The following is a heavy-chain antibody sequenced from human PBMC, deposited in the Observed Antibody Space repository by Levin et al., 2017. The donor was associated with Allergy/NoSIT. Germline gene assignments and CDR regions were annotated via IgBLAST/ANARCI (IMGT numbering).Heavy chain of an antibody. V-gene: IGHV2-5*02. CDR1: GFSLSTSGVG. D-gene: IGHD3-22*01. Sequence: SGPTLVKPTQTLTLTCTFSGFSLSTSGVGVGWFRQPPGKALEWLALIYWDDAERYSPSLQSRRTIAKDTSKKQVGRTMTNVDPADTATYYCARRTLQYYGISGYPLFDPWGQGTLVTVSS. CDR2: IYWDDAE. J-gene: IGHJ5*02. CDR3: ARRTLQYYGISGYPLFDP.